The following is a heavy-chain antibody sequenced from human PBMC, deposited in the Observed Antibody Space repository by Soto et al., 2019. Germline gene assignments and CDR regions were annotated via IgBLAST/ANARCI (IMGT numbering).Heavy chain of an antibody. CDR1: GRSLISFA. Sequence: QEQLVQSGAEVRKPGSSVKVSCKPSGRSLISFAFSWVRQTPGHGLEWMGGVIPAFAATNYAQKFQGRVTITADKSANTVYLDLSSLRSEDTAVYFCARGNEQLAASHYDMAVWGQGTTVTVSS. CDR3: ARGNEQLAASHYDMAV. CDR2: VIPAFAAT. V-gene: IGHV1-69*06. D-gene: IGHD6-6*01. J-gene: IGHJ6*02.